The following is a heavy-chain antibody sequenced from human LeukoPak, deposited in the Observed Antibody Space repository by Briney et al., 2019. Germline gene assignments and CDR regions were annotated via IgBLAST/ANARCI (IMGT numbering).Heavy chain of an antibody. D-gene: IGHD6-6*01. CDR2: FSGSGGNT. J-gene: IGHJ4*02. Sequence: PGGSLRLSCAASGFTFSNYAMNWVRQAPGKGLEWVSTFSGSGGNTYYADSVKGRFTISRDDSKNTLCLQMDSMRAEDTAVYYCARDLGIAARPVFDHWGQGTLVTVSS. CDR3: ARDLGIAARPVFDH. CDR1: GFTFSNYA. V-gene: IGHV3-23*01.